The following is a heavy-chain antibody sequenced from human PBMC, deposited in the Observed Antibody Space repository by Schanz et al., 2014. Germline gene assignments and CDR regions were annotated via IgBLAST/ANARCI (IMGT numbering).Heavy chain of an antibody. CDR1: GFNFYTSA. CDR3: ARDYECDLYSPRHDAFDV. Sequence: EVRLVESGGGLVQPGGSLRLSCVASGFNFYTSAMTWVRQAPGKGLEWVSYISGSSSTKYYADSVKGRFTISRDNGKNSLYLQKNSGRAEDTAVYFCARDYECDLYSPRHDAFDVWGQGTVVTVSS. CDR2: ISGSSSTK. V-gene: IGHV3-48*01. D-gene: IGHD2-8*01. J-gene: IGHJ3*01.